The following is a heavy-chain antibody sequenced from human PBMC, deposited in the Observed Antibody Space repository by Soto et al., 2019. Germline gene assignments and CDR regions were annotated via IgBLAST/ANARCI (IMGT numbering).Heavy chain of an antibody. Sequence: QVQLVESGGGVVQPGRSLRLSCAASGFTFSSYGMHWVRQAPGKGLERVEVIWYDGSNKYYADSVKGRFTISRDNSKNTLYRQVHSLRAEDTAVYYRARWRAPSWYDYYGMDVWGQGSTVTVSS. J-gene: IGHJ6*01. CDR1: GFTFSSYG. D-gene: IGHD3-16*02. CDR3: ARWRAPSWYDYYGMDV. V-gene: IGHV3-33*01. CDR2: IWYDGSNK.